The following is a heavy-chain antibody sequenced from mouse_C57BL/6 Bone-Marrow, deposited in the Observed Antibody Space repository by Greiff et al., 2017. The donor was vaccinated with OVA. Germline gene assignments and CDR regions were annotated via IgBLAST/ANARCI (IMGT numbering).Heavy chain of an antibody. D-gene: IGHD3-1*01. CDR2: IYPRSGNT. V-gene: IGHV1-81*01. Sequence: VQLQQSGAELARPGASVKLSCKASGYTFTSYGISWVKQRTGQGLEWIGEIYPRSGNTYYNEKFKGKATLTVDKSSSTAYMELSSLTSEDSAVYVCARGGYDGPFADWGQGTLVTVSA. CDR3: ARGGYDGPFAD. CDR1: GYTFTSYG. J-gene: IGHJ3*01.